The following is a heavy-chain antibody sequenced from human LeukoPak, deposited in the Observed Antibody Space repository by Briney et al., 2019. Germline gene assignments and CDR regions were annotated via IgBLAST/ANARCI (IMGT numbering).Heavy chain of an antibody. CDR1: GLTVSSNY. Sequence: PGGSLRLSCAASGLTVSSNYMSWVRQAPGKGLEWVAIIWYDGSNKYYADSVKGRFTISRDNSKNTLYLQMNSLRAEDTAVYYCANDFTYYYGSGSYYIHDAFDIWGQGTMVTVSS. D-gene: IGHD3-10*01. J-gene: IGHJ3*02. CDR2: IWYDGSNK. V-gene: IGHV3-30*02. CDR3: ANDFTYYYGSGSYYIHDAFDI.